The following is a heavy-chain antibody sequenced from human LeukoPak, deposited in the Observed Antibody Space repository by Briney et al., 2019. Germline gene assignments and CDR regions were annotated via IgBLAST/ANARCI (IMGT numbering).Heavy chain of an antibody. CDR3: ATSYDMGWLIGY. J-gene: IGHJ4*02. Sequence: SGGSLRLSCAASGFTFGDTWMNWVRQVPGQGLEWVANIKQDGSEKFYVASVKGRFTISRDNGKSSLYLHMNSLRAEDTALYYCATSYDMGWLIGYWGQGTLVTVSS. CDR1: GFTFGDTW. D-gene: IGHD3/OR15-3a*01. V-gene: IGHV3-7*03. CDR2: IKQDGSEK.